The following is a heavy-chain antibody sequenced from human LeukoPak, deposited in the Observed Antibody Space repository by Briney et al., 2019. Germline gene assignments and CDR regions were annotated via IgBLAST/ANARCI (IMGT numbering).Heavy chain of an antibody. D-gene: IGHD2-21*02. CDR1: GYSISSSYY. J-gene: IGHJ4*02. Sequence: SETLSLTCAVSGYSISSSYYWAWIRQPPGKELEWIGSIYHSGSTYYDPSLNSRVTISVDTSKNQFSLKLSSVTAADTAVYYCARCAAGGVVTEIDYWGQGTLVTVSS. CDR2: IYHSGST. V-gene: IGHV4-38-2*01. CDR3: ARCAAGGVVTEIDY.